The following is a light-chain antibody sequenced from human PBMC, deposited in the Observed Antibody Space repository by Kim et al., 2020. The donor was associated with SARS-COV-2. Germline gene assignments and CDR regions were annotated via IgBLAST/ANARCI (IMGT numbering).Light chain of an antibody. CDR3: QQYSHWPPYT. Sequence: EIVITQSPATLSVSPGERVTLSCRASQSIDTNLAWYQQKPGQAPRLLIYGASTRATDIPARFSGSGSGTEFSLIISSLQSEDFAAYYCQQYSHWPPYTFGQGTKLEI. V-gene: IGKV3-15*01. CDR1: QSIDTN. CDR2: GAS. J-gene: IGKJ2*01.